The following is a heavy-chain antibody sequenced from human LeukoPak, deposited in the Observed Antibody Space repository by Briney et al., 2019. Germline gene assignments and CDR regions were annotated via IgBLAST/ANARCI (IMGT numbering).Heavy chain of an antibody. CDR1: GFTSNSFV. V-gene: IGHV3-33*01. D-gene: IGHD3-16*01. J-gene: IGHJ3*02. CDR3: ARRDGGDAFDI. Sequence: GGSLRLSCAASGFTSNSFVMHWVRQAPGKGLEWVAVIWYDGSNKYYADSVKGRFSISRDNSKNTLYLQMSSLRAEDTAVYYCARRDGGDAFDIWGQGTTVTVSS. CDR2: IWYDGSNK.